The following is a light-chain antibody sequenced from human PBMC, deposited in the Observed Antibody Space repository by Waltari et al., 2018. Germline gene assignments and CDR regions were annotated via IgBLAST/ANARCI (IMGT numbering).Light chain of an antibody. CDR2: GAS. CDR3: QQYDNWPRT. CDR1: QIVSSH. Sequence: EIVMAQSPATLSVSPGERATISCRASQIVSSHLAWYQQNPGQAPRLLIYGASTRATGIPARFSGSGSGTEFTLTISSLQSEDFAVYYCQQYDNWPRTFGQGTKVEIK. J-gene: IGKJ1*01. V-gene: IGKV3-15*01.